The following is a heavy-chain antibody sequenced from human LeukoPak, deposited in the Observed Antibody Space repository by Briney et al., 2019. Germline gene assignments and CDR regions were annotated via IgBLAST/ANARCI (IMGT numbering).Heavy chain of an antibody. V-gene: IGHV1-18*01. CDR1: GYTFTSYG. CDR3: ARDDGGCSSTSCYKGDDY. Sequence: ASVKVSCKASGYTFTSYGISWVRQAPGQGLEWMGWISAYNGNTNYAQKLQGRVTMTTDTSTSTAYMELRSLRSDDTAVYHCARDDGGCSSTSCYKGDDYWGQGTLVTVSS. J-gene: IGHJ4*02. CDR2: ISAYNGNT. D-gene: IGHD2-2*02.